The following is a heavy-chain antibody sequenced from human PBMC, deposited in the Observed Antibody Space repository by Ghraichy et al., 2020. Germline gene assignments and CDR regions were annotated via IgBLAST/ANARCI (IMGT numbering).Heavy chain of an antibody. J-gene: IGHJ4*02. CDR2: ISGSGGST. V-gene: IGHV3-23*01. CDR3: AKNVRKYYGSGSYGPFDY. D-gene: IGHD3-10*01. CDR1: GFTFSSYA. Sequence: GGSLRLSCAASGFTFSSYAMSWVRQAPGKGLEWVSAISGSGGSTYYADSVKGRFTISRDNSKNTLYLQMNSLRAEDTAVYYCAKNVRKYYGSGSYGPFDYWGQGTLVTVSS.